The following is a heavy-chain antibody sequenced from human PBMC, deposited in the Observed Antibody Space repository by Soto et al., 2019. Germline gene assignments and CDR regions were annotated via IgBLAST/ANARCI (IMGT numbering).Heavy chain of an antibody. Sequence: QVQLQESGPGLVKPSGTLSLTCAVSGGSISSSNWWSWVRQPPGKGLEWIGEIYHSGSTNYNPSPKSRVTISVDKSKTQFSLKLSSVTAADTAVYYWARVSGSYYYGMDVWGQGTTVTVSS. J-gene: IGHJ6*02. CDR1: GGSISSSNW. CDR2: IYHSGST. V-gene: IGHV4-4*02. D-gene: IGHD1-26*01. CDR3: ARVSGSYYYGMDV.